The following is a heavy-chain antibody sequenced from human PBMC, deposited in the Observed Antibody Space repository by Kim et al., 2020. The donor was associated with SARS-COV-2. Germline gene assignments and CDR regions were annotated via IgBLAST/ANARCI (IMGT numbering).Heavy chain of an antibody. D-gene: IGHD3-10*01. Sequence: GGSLRLSCVASGFTFNNFGMHWVRQAPGKGLEWVAVISYEGSKTYYADSVNGRFTISRDSFKNTVFLQMSSLTAEDTAVYYCAKANVFLWFGKFHNYAFDLWGQGTLVTVSS. CDR3: AKANVFLWFGKFHNYAFDL. CDR2: ISYEGSKT. V-gene: IGHV3-30*18. J-gene: IGHJ3*01. CDR1: GFTFNNFG.